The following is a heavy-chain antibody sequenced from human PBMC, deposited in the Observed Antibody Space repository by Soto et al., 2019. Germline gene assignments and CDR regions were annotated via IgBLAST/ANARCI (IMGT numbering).Heavy chain of an antibody. V-gene: IGHV3-74*01. J-gene: IGHJ3*02. CDR1: GFTFSSYW. CDR2: INSDGSST. D-gene: IGHD3-10*01. Sequence: GGSLGLSCAAYGFTFSSYWMHWVRQAPGKGLVWVSRINSDGSSTSYADSVKGRFTISRDNAKNTLYLQMDSLRAEDTAVYYCARDPSYLDAFDIWGQGTMVTVSS. CDR3: ARDPSYLDAFDI.